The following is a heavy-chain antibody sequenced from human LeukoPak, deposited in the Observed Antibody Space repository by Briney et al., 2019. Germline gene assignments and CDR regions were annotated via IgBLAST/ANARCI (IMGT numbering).Heavy chain of an antibody. D-gene: IGHD3-10*01. CDR1: GFTFSTFA. V-gene: IGHV3-23*01. Sequence: PGGSLGFPFAASGFTFSTFAMTWVRHFPGKGLEGVSSISGSGGSTYYADSVKGRFTISRDNSKNTLYLQMSSLRVEDTAVYYCAKDIHGSGSYGFDYWGQGTLVTVSS. CDR3: AKDIHGSGSYGFDY. J-gene: IGHJ4*02. CDR2: ISGSGGST.